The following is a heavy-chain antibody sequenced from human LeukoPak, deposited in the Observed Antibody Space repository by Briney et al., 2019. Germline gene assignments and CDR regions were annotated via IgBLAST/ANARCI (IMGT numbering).Heavy chain of an antibody. CDR2: INHRGST. Sequence: SETLSLTCAVYGGSFSGFYWSWIRQPPGKGLEWIGEINHRGSTNYNPSLRSRVTISVDTSKNQFSLKLSSVTAADTAVYYCARVPKYFDLWGRGTLVTVSS. CDR1: GGSFSGFY. V-gene: IGHV4-34*01. CDR3: ARVPKYFDL. J-gene: IGHJ2*01.